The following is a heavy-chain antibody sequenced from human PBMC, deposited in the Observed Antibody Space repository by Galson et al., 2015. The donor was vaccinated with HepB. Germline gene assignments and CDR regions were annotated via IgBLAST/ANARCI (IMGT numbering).Heavy chain of an antibody. CDR2: ISGSGGTT. J-gene: IGHJ3*02. D-gene: IGHD3-22*01. Sequence: SLRLSCAASGFAFSSYARSWVRQAPGKGLEWVSSISGSGGTTYYADSVKGRFTISRDTSKSTLYLQMNSLRAEDTALYYCAKRTDSSGSRGGAFDIWGQGTMVTVSS. V-gene: IGHV3-23*01. CDR1: GFAFSSYA. CDR3: AKRTDSSGSRGGAFDI.